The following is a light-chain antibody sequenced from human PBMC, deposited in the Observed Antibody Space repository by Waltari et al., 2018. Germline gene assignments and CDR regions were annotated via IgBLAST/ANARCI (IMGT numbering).Light chain of an antibody. CDR2: DNT. CDR1: SSDVGSYNL. CDR3: QSYDTSLSAWV. Sequence: QSALTQPASVSGSPGQSITISCTGTSSDVGSYNLVSWYQQHPGKAPTLLIYDNTNRPSGVPDRFSGAKSGTSASLAITGLQTEDEADYYCQSYDTSLSAWVFGGGTKLTVL. J-gene: IGLJ3*02. V-gene: IGLV2-14*02.